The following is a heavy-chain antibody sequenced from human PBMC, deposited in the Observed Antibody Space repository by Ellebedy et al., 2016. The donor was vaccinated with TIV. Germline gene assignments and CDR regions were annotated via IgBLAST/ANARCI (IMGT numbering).Heavy chain of an antibody. J-gene: IGHJ4*02. CDR3: ARPAAAYSSSWYDFDC. D-gene: IGHD6-13*01. V-gene: IGHV3-21*01. Sequence: GESLKISCAASGFSLRSYWMSWVRQAPGKGLEWVSSISSSGTYIHNADSVKGRFIISRDNAKNSLYLQMNSLRVEDTAIYYCARPAAAYSSSWYDFDCWGQGTLVTVSS. CDR1: GFSLRSYW. CDR2: ISSSGTYI.